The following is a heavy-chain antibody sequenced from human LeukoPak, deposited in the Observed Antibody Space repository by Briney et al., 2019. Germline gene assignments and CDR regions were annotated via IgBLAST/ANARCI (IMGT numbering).Heavy chain of an antibody. Sequence: SETLSLTCTVSGGSISSYYWSWIRQPPGKGLEWIGYIYYSGRTNYNPSLKSRVTISVDTSKNQFSLKLSSVTAADTAVYYCARAGYSSGWRLIDYWGQGTLVTVSS. J-gene: IGHJ4*02. D-gene: IGHD6-19*01. V-gene: IGHV4-59*01. CDR3: ARAGYSSGWRLIDY. CDR1: GGSISSYY. CDR2: IYYSGRT.